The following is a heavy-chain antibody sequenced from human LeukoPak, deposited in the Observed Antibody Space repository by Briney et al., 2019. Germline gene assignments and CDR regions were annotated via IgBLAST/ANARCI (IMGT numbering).Heavy chain of an antibody. CDR3: ARDPQPYMSGWDPAPK. D-gene: IGHD6-19*01. CDR2: IYTSGST. J-gene: IGHJ4*02. CDR1: GGSISSYY. Sequence: SETLSLTCTVSGGSISSYYWSWIRQPAGKGLEWIGRIYTSGSTNYNPSLKSRVTMSVDTSKNQFSLKLTSVTAADTAVYYCARDPQPYMSGWDPAPKWGQGSLVTVSS. V-gene: IGHV4-4*07.